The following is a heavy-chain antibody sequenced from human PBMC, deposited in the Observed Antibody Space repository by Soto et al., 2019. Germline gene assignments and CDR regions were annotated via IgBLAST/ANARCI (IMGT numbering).Heavy chain of an antibody. CDR2: IYYSGST. CDR3: ATTQGVNWFDP. Sequence: PSETLSLTCTVSGGSISSYYWIWIRQPPGKGLEWIGYIYYSGSTTYNPSLKSRVTISVDTSKNQFSLKLSSVTAADTAVYYCATTQGVNWFDPWGQGTLVTVSS. J-gene: IGHJ5*02. V-gene: IGHV4-59*08. CDR1: GGSISSYY.